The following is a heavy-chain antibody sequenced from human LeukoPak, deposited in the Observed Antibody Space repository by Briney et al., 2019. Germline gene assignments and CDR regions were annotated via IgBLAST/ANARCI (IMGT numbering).Heavy chain of an antibody. D-gene: IGHD4-17*01. CDR1: VGSLSGYY. Sequence: SETLSLTCTVSVGSLSGYYWSWIRQPPGKGREGIGYIYYSGSTNYNPSLKSRVTISVDTSKNQFSLKLSSVTAADTAVYYCVRAREVTKLLLPYFYGMDVWGKGTTVTVSS. CDR3: VRAREVTKLLLPYFYGMDV. J-gene: IGHJ6*04. V-gene: IGHV4-59*01. CDR2: IYYSGST.